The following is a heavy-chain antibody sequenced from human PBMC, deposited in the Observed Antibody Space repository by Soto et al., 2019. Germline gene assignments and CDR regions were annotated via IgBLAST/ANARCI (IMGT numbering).Heavy chain of an antibody. CDR2: IKQDGSEK. CDR1: GFTFSSYW. D-gene: IGHD3-10*01. V-gene: IGHV3-7*03. Sequence: PGGSLRLSCAASGFTFSSYWMSWVRQAPGKGLEWVANIKQDGSEKYYVDSVKGRFTISRDNAKNSLYLQMNSLRAEDTAVYYCARDQIIITMVRGVIGYYYYGMDVWGQGTTVTV. CDR3: ARDQIIITMVRGVIGYYYYGMDV. J-gene: IGHJ6*02.